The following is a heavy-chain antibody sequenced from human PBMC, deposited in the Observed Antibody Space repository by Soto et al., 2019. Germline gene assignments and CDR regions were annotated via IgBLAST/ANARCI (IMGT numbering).Heavy chain of an antibody. D-gene: IGHD1-26*01. CDR2: HHSDST. V-gene: IGHV4-4*09. Sequence: QVQLQESGPGLVKPSETLSLTCTVSGGSMRGQHWSWIRQPPGKGLEWIGHHSDSTNYNPSLKSRINISTDTSKNKFSLKLSSVTAADTAVYYCATYTVGEGGRGYWGQGTLVTVSS. CDR3: ATYTVGEGGRGY. CDR1: GGSMRGQH. J-gene: IGHJ4*02.